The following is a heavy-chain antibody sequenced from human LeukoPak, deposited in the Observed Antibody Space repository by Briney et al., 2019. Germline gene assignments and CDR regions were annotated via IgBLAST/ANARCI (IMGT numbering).Heavy chain of an antibody. J-gene: IGHJ4*02. CDR1: GGSISSSSYY. CDR2: MYYSGTT. D-gene: IGHD1-26*01. Sequence: PSETLSLTCTVSGGSISSSSYYWGWIRQPPGKGLEWIGSMYYSGTTYYNPSLKSRVTISVDTSKNQFSLKLSSVTAADTSVYYCGRHDSGTYYRFDYWGQGSLVTVSS. V-gene: IGHV4-39*01. CDR3: GRHDSGTYYRFDY.